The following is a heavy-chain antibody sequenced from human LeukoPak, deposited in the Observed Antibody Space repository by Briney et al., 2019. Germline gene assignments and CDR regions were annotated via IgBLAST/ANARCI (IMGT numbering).Heavy chain of an antibody. CDR3: LKDRLGTGDY. V-gene: IGHV3-64D*06. Sequence: GGSLRLSCSASGFTFSSYAMHWVRQAPGKGLEYVSSITSKGDTTYYKDSVKGRFTISRDNSKNTLYLQMSSLRAEDTAVYYCLKDRLGTGDYWGQGTLVSVSS. J-gene: IGHJ4*02. CDR2: ITSKGDTT. D-gene: IGHD7-27*01. CDR1: GFTFSSYA.